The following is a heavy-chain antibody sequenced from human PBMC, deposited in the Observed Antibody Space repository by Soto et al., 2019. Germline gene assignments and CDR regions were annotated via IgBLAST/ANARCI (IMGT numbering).Heavy chain of an antibody. Sequence: GSLRLSCAASGFTFSSYAMHWVRQAPGTGLEWVAVISYEGSNKYYADSVKGRFTISRDNSKNTLYLQMNSLRTEDTAVYYCARVLGGMATVPFDYWGQGALVTVSS. V-gene: IGHV3-30-3*01. D-gene: IGHD4-4*01. CDR1: GFTFSSYA. CDR2: ISYEGSNK. CDR3: ARVLGGMATVPFDY. J-gene: IGHJ4*02.